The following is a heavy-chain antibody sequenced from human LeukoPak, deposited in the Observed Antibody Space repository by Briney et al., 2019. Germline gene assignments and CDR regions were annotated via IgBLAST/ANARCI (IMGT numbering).Heavy chain of an antibody. J-gene: IGHJ4*02. CDR2: IKHDGSEK. CDR1: GFTFSNYW. Sequence: GGSLRLSCAASGFTFSNYWMSWVRQAPGKGLEWVANIKHDGSEKYYVDSVKGRFTISRDNAKNSLYLQMNSLRTEDTAVYYCAGFWSGPYYFDYWGQGTLVTVSP. CDR3: AGFWSGPYYFDY. D-gene: IGHD3-3*01. V-gene: IGHV3-7*01.